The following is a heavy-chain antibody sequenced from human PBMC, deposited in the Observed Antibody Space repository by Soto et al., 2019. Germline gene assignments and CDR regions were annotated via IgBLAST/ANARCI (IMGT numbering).Heavy chain of an antibody. CDR1: GFTFSSYG. D-gene: IGHD6-13*01. V-gene: IGHV3-30*18. CDR2: ISYDGSNK. CDR3: AKDSGGAAAGTYYFYYGMDV. Sequence: GGSLRLSCAASGFTFSSYGMHWVRQAPGKGLEWVAVISYDGSNKYYADSAKGRFTISRDNSKNTLYLQMNSLRAEDTAVYYCAKDSGGAAAGTYYFYYGMDVWGQGTTVTVSS. J-gene: IGHJ6*02.